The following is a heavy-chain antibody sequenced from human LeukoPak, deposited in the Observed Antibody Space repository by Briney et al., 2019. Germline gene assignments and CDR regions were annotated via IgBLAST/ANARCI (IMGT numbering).Heavy chain of an antibody. CDR1: GFTFDNYA. D-gene: IGHD6-25*01. V-gene: IGHV3-9*01. J-gene: IGHJ6*02. CDR2: ISWNSGSI. CDR3: AKETAAKYYSYYYAIDV. Sequence: GGSLRFSCAAPGFTFDNYAMHRVRQAPGKGLEWVSGISWNSGSIAYADSVKGRFTISRDNAKNSLYLQMNSLRAEDTALYYCAKETAAKYYSYYYAIDVWGQGTTVTVSS.